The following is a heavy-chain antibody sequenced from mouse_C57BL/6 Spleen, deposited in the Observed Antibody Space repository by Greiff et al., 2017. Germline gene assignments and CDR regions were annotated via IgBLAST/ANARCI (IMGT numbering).Heavy chain of an antibody. Sequence: EVQLVESGGGLVKPGGSLKLSCAASGFTFSDYGMHWVRQAPEKGLEWVAYISSGSSTIYYADTVKGRFTISRDNARNTLFLQMTSLRSEDTAMYYCARGYDGYFYFDYWGQGTTLTVSS. J-gene: IGHJ2*01. V-gene: IGHV5-17*01. CDR3: ARGYDGYFYFDY. D-gene: IGHD2-3*01. CDR2: ISSGSSTI. CDR1: GFTFSDYG.